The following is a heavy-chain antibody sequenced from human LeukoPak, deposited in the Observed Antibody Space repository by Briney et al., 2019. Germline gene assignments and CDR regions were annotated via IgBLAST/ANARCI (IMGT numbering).Heavy chain of an antibody. CDR3: ARVSPNSSDSPYYYYYYMDV. CDR2: IKQDGSEK. J-gene: IGHJ6*03. CDR1: GFTFSSYW. V-gene: IGHV3-7*01. Sequence: GGSLRLSCAASGFTFSSYWMSWVRQAPGKGLEWVANIKQDGSEKYYVDSVKGRFTISRDNAKNSLYLQVNSLRAEDTAVYYCARVSPNSSDSPYYYYYYMDVWGKGTTVTVSS. D-gene: IGHD3-22*01.